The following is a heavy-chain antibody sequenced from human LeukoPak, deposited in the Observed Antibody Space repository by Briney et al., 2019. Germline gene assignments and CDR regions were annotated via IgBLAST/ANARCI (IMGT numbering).Heavy chain of an antibody. Sequence: GGSLRLSCAASGFTLSRYSMNWVRQAPGKGLEWVSSISSSSSYIYYGDSVKGRFTISRDNAKNSLYLQMNSLRAEGTAVYYCARDYYYDSRAFDYWGQGTLVTVSS. V-gene: IGHV3-21*01. D-gene: IGHD3-22*01. J-gene: IGHJ4*02. CDR3: ARDYYYDSRAFDY. CDR2: ISSSSSYI. CDR1: GFTLSRYS.